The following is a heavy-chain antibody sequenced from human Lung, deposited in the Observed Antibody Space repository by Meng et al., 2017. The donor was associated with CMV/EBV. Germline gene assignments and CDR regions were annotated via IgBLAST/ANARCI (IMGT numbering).Heavy chain of an antibody. J-gene: IGHJ4*02. D-gene: IGHD2-8*01. CDR1: GFTVSSNY. V-gene: IGHV3-53*01. CDR2: IYGGTGT. Sequence: GESLKISCAVSGFTVSSNYMNWVRQAPGKGLEWVSIIYGGTGTYYADSVKGRFSISRDNSKNTVYLQMDSLSPEDTAVYYCARAGVFPQYFEYWGQGALVTVSS. CDR3: ARAGVFPQYFEY.